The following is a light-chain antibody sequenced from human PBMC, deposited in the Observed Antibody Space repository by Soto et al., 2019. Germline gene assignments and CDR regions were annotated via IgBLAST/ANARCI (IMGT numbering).Light chain of an antibody. J-gene: IGKJ4*02. Sequence: EIVLTQSPGTLSLSLGERATLTCRASQSVSSSYLAWYQQKPGQAPRLLIYGASSRATGIPDRFSGSGSGTDFTLTISRLEPEDFAAYYCQQYCSSPRTFGGGTKVDIK. V-gene: IGKV3-20*01. CDR1: QSVSSSY. CDR3: QQYCSSPRT. CDR2: GAS.